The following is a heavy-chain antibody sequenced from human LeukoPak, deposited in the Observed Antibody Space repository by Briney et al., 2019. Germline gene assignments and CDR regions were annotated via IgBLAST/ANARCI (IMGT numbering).Heavy chain of an antibody. V-gene: IGHV5-51*01. CDR3: ARLGSQMFIDY. CDR1: GYSFTNYW. CDR2: IYPGDSDT. J-gene: IGHJ4*02. Sequence: GESLKTSCKGSGYSFTNYWIGWVRQLPGKGLEWMGIIYPGDSDTRYSPSFQGQVTISVDKSISTAYLQWSSLKASDTAMYYCARLGSQMFIDYWGQGTLVTVSS. D-gene: IGHD1-26*01.